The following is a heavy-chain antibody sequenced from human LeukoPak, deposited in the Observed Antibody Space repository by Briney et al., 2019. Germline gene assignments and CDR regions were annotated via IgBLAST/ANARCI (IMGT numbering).Heavy chain of an antibody. V-gene: IGHV4-4*07. Sequence: SETLSLTCTVSGGSISNYYWSWIRQPAGKGLDWIGRISTSGSTNYNPSLKSRVTMSVDTSKNQFSLKLSSVTAADTAVYFCARLPSPYYYDGSAPDYWGQGTLVTVSS. CDR2: ISTSGST. D-gene: IGHD3-22*01. CDR3: ARLPSPYYYDGSAPDY. CDR1: GGSISNYY. J-gene: IGHJ4*02.